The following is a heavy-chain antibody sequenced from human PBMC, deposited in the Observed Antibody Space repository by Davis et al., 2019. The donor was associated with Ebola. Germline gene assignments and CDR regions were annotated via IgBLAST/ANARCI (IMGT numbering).Heavy chain of an antibody. CDR1: GGSISSGGYY. D-gene: IGHD3-22*01. V-gene: IGHV4-39*01. J-gene: IGHJ3*02. Sequence: SETLSLTCTVSGGSISSGGYYWSWIRQPPGKGLEWIGSIYYSGSTYYNPSLKSRVTISVDTSKNQFSLKLSSVTAADTAVYYCAGLVRLLGAFDIWGQGTMVTVSS. CDR3: AGLVRLLGAFDI. CDR2: IYYSGST.